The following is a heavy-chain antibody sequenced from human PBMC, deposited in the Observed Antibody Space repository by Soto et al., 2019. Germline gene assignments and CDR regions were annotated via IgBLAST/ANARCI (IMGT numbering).Heavy chain of an antibody. CDR3: AIDPIAGAPDYLDY. D-gene: IGHD6-13*01. Sequence: QVHLVESGGGVVQPGRSLRLSCVASEFSFNTHVLHWVRQAPVNGLEWVAVASPADDIKIYADSVKGRFTICRDNSRSTLYLHMDSLSPEDTATYFCAIDPIAGAPDYLDYWGQGTRVPVSS. CDR2: ASPADDIK. J-gene: IGHJ4*02. V-gene: IGHV3-30-3*01. CDR1: EFSFNTHV.